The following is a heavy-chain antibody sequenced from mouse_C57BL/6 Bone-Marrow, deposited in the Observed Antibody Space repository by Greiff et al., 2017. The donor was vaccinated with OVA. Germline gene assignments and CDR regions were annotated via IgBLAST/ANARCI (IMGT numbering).Heavy chain of an antibody. V-gene: IGHV1-81*01. CDR2: IYPRSGNT. CDR3: ARCGCGNYPDY. CDR1: GYTFTSYG. J-gene: IGHJ4*01. Sequence: VQLQESGAELARPGASVKLSCKASGYTFTSYGISWVKQRTGQGLEWIGEIYPRSGNTYYNEKFKGKATLTADKSSSTAYMELRSLTSEDSAVYFCARCGCGNYPDYWGQGTSVTVSS. D-gene: IGHD2-1*01.